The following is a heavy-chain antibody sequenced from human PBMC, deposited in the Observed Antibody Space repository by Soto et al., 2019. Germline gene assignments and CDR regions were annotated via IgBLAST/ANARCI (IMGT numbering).Heavy chain of an antibody. CDR1: GGSFSGYY. J-gene: IGHJ6*02. Sequence: SETLSLTGALYGGSFSGYYWSRIRQPPGKGLEWIGEINHSGSTNYNPSLKSRVTISVDTSKNQFSLKLSSVTAADTAVYYCARHGSGNLYYYYGMDVWGQGTTV. CDR3: ARHGSGNLYYYYGMDV. V-gene: IGHV4-34*01. D-gene: IGHD3-10*01. CDR2: INHSGST.